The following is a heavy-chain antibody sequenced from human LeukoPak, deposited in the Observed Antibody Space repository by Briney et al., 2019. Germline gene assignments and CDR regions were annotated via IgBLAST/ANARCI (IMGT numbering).Heavy chain of an antibody. D-gene: IGHD3-22*01. CDR3: ARLSQTPDYYGGGGYYFLGY. CDR2: MNPNTGNT. J-gene: IGHJ4*02. CDR1: RYTFTSYD. V-gene: IGHV1-8*01. Sequence: ASVKVSCKASRYTFTSYDINWVRQAPGQGLEWMGWMNPNTGNTGYAQKFQGRVTMPRDTSINTAYLELRSLRSDDTAIYYCARLSQTPDYYGGGGYYFLGYWGQGTLVTVSS.